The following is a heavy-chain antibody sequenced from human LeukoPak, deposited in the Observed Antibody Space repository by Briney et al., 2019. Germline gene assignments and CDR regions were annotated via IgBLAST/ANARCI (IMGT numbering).Heavy chain of an antibody. CDR1: GGSISSSSYY. V-gene: IGHV4-39*01. J-gene: IGHJ4*02. D-gene: IGHD1-26*01. CDR3: ARRSWELRGFDY. CDR2: IYYSGST. Sequence: SETLSLTCTVSGGSISSSSYYWGWIRPPPGKGLEWIGSIYYSGSTYYNPSLKSRVTISVDTSKNQFSLKLSSVTAADTAVYYCARRSWELRGFDYWGQGTLVTVSS.